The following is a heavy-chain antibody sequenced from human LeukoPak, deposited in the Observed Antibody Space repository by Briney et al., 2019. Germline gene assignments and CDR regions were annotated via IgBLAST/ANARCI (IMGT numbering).Heavy chain of an antibody. V-gene: IGHV3-23*01. J-gene: IGHJ4*02. Sequence: GGSLRLSCAASGFTFSSYAMSWVRQAPGKGLEWVSAISGSGGSTYYADSVKGRFTISRDNSKNTLYLQMNSLRAEDTAVYYCAKESSVVTPDGAYGAADYWGQGTLVTVSS. D-gene: IGHD4-17*01. CDR1: GFTFSSYA. CDR2: ISGSGGST. CDR3: AKESSVVTPDGAYGAADY.